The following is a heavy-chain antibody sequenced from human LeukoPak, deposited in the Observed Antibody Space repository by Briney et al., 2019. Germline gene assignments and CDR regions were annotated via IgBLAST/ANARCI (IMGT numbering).Heavy chain of an antibody. V-gene: IGHV1-46*01. D-gene: IGHD3-10*01. J-gene: IGHJ6*03. Sequence: ASVKVSCKASGDTFTTHYIHWVRQAPGQGLEWMGIINPSGGSTGYAQKFQGRATMTRDMSTSTVYMELSNLTYDDTAVYYCAREAYASGSFRTDYYYMDVWGKGTTVTISS. CDR3: AREAYASGSFRTDYYYMDV. CDR1: GDTFTTHY. CDR2: INPSGGST.